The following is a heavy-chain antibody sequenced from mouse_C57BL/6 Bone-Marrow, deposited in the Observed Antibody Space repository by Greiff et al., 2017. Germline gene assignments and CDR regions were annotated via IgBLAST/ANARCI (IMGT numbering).Heavy chain of an antibody. CDR1: GYTFTEYT. CDR2: FYPGSGSI. V-gene: IGHV1-62-2*01. D-gene: IGHD3-2*02. J-gene: IGHJ3*01. Sequence: QVQLQQSGAELVKPGASVKLSCKASGYTFTEYTIHWVKQRSGQGLEWIGWFYPGSGSIKYNEKFKDKATLTADKSYSTVYMELSRLTSEDSAVYVGARHGGCARQGRRAWFAYWGQGTLVTVSA. CDR3: ARHGGCARQGRRAWFAY.